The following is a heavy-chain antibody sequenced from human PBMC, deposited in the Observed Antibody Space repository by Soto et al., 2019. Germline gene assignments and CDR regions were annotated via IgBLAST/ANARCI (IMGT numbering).Heavy chain of an antibody. CDR3: ARRVDYVWGSYRYSPYFDY. CDR2: IYYSGST. Sequence: SETLSLTCTVSGGSISSSSYYWGWIRQPPGKGLEWIGSIYYSGSTYYNPSLKSRVTISVDTSKNQFSLKLSSVTAEDTAVYYCARRVDYVWGSYRYSPYFDYWGQGTLVTVS. D-gene: IGHD3-16*02. V-gene: IGHV4-39*07. CDR1: GGSISSSSYY. J-gene: IGHJ4*02.